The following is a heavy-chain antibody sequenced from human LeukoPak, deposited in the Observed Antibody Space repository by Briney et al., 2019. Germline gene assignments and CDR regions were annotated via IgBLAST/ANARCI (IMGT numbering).Heavy chain of an antibody. CDR2: INHSGST. Sequence: PSETLSLTCAVYGGSFSGYYWSWIRQPPGKGLEWIGEINHSGSTNYNPSLKSRVTISVDTSKNQFSLKLSSVTAADTAVYYCARTKGAPSHYYYYGMDVWGQGTTVTVSS. V-gene: IGHV4-34*01. CDR1: GGSFSGYY. J-gene: IGHJ6*02. D-gene: IGHD1-26*01. CDR3: ARTKGAPSHYYYYGMDV.